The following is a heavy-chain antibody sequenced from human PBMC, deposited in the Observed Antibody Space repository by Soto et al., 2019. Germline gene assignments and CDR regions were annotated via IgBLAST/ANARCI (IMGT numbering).Heavy chain of an antibody. D-gene: IGHD5-12*01. CDR1: GYTFTSYD. Sequence: QVQLVQSGAEVKKPGASVKVSCKASGYTFTSYDINWVRQATGQGREWMGWMNPNSVNTGYAQKFQGTVTMTRNTSISTAYIELSSPRSEDTAVYYCARDKVGMVAYWGQGTVVPVSS. J-gene: IGHJ4*02. CDR2: MNPNSVNT. V-gene: IGHV1-8*01. CDR3: ARDKVGMVAY.